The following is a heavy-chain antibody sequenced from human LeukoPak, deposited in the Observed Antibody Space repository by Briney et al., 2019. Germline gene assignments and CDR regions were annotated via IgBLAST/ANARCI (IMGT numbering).Heavy chain of an antibody. CDR3: ARYGSGSYYFADY. J-gene: IGHJ4*02. D-gene: IGHD3-10*01. CDR2: IYYSGST. V-gene: IGHV4-30-4*08. CDR1: GGSISSGSYY. Sequence: SQTLSLTCTVSGGSISSGSYYWSWIRQPPGKGLEWIGYIYYSGSTYYNPSLKSRVTISVATSKNQFSLKLSSGTAADTAVDYCARYGSGSYYFADYWGQGTLVTVSS.